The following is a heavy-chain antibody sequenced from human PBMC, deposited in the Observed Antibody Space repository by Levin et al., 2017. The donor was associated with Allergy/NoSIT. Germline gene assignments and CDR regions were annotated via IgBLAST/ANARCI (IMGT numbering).Heavy chain of an antibody. CDR1: GFTFSNYG. Sequence: RPGGSLRLSCAASGFTFSNYGIHWVRQAPGKGLEWVAVISYDGSNKNYSDAVRGRFTISRDNTKKALYLQMNSLRVDDTAVYYCARVAMGRGFADAFDVWGQGTKVIVSS. J-gene: IGHJ3*01. CDR2: ISYDGSNK. CDR3: ARVAMGRGFADAFDV. V-gene: IGHV3-30*03. D-gene: IGHD3-10*01.